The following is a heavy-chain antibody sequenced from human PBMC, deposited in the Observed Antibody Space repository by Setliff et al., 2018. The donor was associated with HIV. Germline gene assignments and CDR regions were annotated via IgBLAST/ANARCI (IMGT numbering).Heavy chain of an antibody. V-gene: IGHV4-31*03. CDR3: ARHSRAGDIDY. CDR2: TYYSGST. J-gene: IGHJ4*02. Sequence: SETLSLTCTVSGGSISSGGYYWSWIRQHPGKGLEWIGYTYYSGSTYYNPSLKSRVTISVDTSKNQFSLKLSSVTAADTAVYYCARHSRAGDIDYWGRGTLVTVSS. D-gene: IGHD3-16*01. CDR1: GGSISSGGYY.